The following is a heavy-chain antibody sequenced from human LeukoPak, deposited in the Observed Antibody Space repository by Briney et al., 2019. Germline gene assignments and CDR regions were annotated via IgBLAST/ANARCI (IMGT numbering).Heavy chain of an antibody. D-gene: IGHD2-2*02. Sequence: GGSLRLSCAASGFTFSSYWMSWVRQAPGKGLEWVANIKQDGSEKYYVDSVKGRFTISRDNAKNSLYLQMNSLRAEDTAVYYCARDLYCSSTSCYSYGMDVWGQGTTVTVSS. V-gene: IGHV3-7*01. CDR2: IKQDGSEK. J-gene: IGHJ6*02. CDR3: ARDLYCSSTSCYSYGMDV. CDR1: GFTFSSYW.